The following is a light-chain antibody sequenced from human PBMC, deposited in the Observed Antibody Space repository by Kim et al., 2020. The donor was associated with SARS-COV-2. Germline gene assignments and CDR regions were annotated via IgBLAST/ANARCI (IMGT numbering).Light chain of an antibody. V-gene: IGKV1-5*01. J-gene: IGKJ1*01. CDR3: QQYNFYSWT. CDR1: ERIGSW. CDR2: DAS. Sequence: ASIGDRVIITCRARERIGSWLAWYQQKASKATKLLIYDASSLQSGVPSRFSGTGSGTEFTLTISNLQPDDLAIYYCQQYNFYSWTFGQGTKVEIK.